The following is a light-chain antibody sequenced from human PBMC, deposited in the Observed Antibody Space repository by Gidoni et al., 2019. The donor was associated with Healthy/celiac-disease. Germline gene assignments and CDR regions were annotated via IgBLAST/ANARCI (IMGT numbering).Light chain of an antibody. CDR3: SSYTSSSTPLV. J-gene: IGLJ1*01. CDR1: SSDVGGYNY. Sequence: QSALTQPASVSGSPGQSITISCTGTSSDVGGYNYVSWYQQHPGKAPKLMIYEVSNRPSGVSNRFSGSKSGYTASLTISGLQAEDEADYYCSSYTSSSTPLVFGTGTKVTVL. CDR2: EVS. V-gene: IGLV2-14*01.